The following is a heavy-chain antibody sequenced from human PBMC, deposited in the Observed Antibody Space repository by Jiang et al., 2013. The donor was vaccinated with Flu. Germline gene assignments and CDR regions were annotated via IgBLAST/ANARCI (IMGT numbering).Heavy chain of an antibody. Sequence: GSGLVKPSETLSLTCTVSGGSISSRDYYWGWIRQPPGKGLEWIGTIYYSGSTSYNPSLRSRVTISVDMSRNQFFLQVNSVSATDTAVYYCARGVTLIQGALHWGQGTLVTVSS. J-gene: IGHJ4*02. CDR2: IYYSGST. V-gene: IGHV4-39*01. CDR3: ARGVTLIQGALH. CDR1: GGSISSRDYY. D-gene: IGHD3-10*01.